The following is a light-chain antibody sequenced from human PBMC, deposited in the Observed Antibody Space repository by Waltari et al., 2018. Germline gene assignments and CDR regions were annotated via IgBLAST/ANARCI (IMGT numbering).Light chain of an antibody. V-gene: IGLV2-23*02. J-gene: IGLJ3*02. CDR1: SSDCVVYLL. CDR3: SSYTQSRTRV. CDR2: GVT. Sequence: QSAQPQFASVSVSPGQSISLSCTGTSSDCVVYLLVSWYQHLPGRAPKLILSGVTKRPSGISDRFSGSKSGNTASLTISGLQSEDEADYYCSSYTQSRTRVFGGGTKVTVL.